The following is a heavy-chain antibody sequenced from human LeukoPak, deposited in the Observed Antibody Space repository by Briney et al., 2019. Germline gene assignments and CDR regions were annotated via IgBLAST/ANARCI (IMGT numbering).Heavy chain of an antibody. CDR1: GFTFSDYY. Sequence: GGSLRLSCADSGFTFSDYYMSWIRQAPGKGLEWVSYISSSGSTIYYADSVKGRFTISRDNAKNSLYLQMNSLRAEDTAVYYCARDMTSGSYTDAFDIWGQGTMVTVSS. D-gene: IGHD1-26*01. J-gene: IGHJ3*02. V-gene: IGHV3-11*01. CDR3: ARDMTSGSYTDAFDI. CDR2: ISSSGSTI.